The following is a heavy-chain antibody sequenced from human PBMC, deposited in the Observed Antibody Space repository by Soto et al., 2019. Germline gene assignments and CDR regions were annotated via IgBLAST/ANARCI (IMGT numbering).Heavy chain of an antibody. CDR1: GGSMRNCF. Sequence: SETLSLTCTVSGGSMRNCFWSCIRQPPGKGLEWIGYIHYSGTTSFFPSYNPSLRSRVTISEDTSTNQFSLKLLSVTTADTALYFCAAGEASSRNFAPYYLDFWGQGTLVTVSS. CDR3: AAGEASSRNFAPYYLDF. V-gene: IGHV4-59*01. J-gene: IGHJ4*02. CDR2: IHYSGTT. D-gene: IGHD6-13*01.